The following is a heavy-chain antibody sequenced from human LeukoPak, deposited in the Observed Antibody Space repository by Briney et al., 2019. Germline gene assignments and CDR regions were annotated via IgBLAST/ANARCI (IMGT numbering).Heavy chain of an antibody. V-gene: IGHV4-59*01. J-gene: IGHJ1*01. Sequence: SETLSLTCTVSGGPISSYYWSWIRQPPGKGLEWIGYIYYSGSTNYNPSLKSRVTISVDTSKNQFSLKLSSVTAADTAVYYCARSYYYDSSGYYPAEYFQHWGQGTLVTVSS. CDR3: ARSYYYDSSGYYPAEYFQH. D-gene: IGHD3-22*01. CDR2: IYYSGST. CDR1: GGPISSYY.